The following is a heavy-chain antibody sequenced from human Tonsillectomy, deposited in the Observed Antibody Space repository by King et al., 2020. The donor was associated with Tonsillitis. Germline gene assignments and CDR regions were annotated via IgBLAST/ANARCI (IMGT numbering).Heavy chain of an antibody. V-gene: IGHV4-30-2*01. CDR2: IYESGNT. J-gene: IGHJ3*02. Sequence: QLQESGSGLVKPSQTLSLTCAVSGVSISSGGYSWSWIRQPPGKGLEWIGYIYESGNTDYNPSLKSRVTISVDRSKNQFSLRLSSVTAADTAVYYCTKSSAEGYDAFDIWGQGTMVTVSS. CDR1: GVSISSGGYS. CDR3: TKSSAEGYDAFDI. D-gene: IGHD3-22*01.